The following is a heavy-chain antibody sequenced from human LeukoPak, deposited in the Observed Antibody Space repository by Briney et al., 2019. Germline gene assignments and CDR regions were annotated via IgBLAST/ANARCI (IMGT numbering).Heavy chain of an antibody. D-gene: IGHD3-22*01. Sequence: ASVKVSCKASGYTFTSYDINWVRQATGQGLEWMGWMNPNSGNTGYAQKFQGRVTITADESTSTAYMELSSLRSEDTAVYYCATSGYYYDSSGYYPNAFDIWGQGTMVTVSS. CDR1: GYTFTSYD. CDR2: MNPNSGNT. CDR3: ATSGYYYDSSGYYPNAFDI. J-gene: IGHJ3*02. V-gene: IGHV1-8*01.